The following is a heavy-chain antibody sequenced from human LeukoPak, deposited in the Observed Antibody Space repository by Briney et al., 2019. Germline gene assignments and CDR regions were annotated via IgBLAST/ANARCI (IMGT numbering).Heavy chain of an antibody. CDR2: ISYDGCNK. CDR3: ARGHDSSGYSDY. Sequence: GGSLRLSCAASGFTFSSYGMHWVRQAPGKGLEWVAVISYDGCNKYYADSVKGRFTISRDNAKNSLYLQMNSLRAEDTAVYYCARGHDSSGYSDYWGQGTLVTVSS. CDR1: GFTFSSYG. V-gene: IGHV3-30*03. J-gene: IGHJ4*02. D-gene: IGHD3-22*01.